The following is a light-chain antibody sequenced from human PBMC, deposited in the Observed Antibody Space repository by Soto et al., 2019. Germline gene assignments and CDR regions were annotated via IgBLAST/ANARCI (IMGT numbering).Light chain of an antibody. CDR1: QAIYNY. V-gene: IGKV1-27*01. CDR2: ASS. CDR3: QKFSAVPT. J-gene: IGKJ4*01. Sequence: DIQMTQSPSSLSASVGDRVTITCRASQAIYNYLAWYQQKPGKVPTLLISASSTLQSGVPSRFSGSGSGTDFTLTISSLQPEDVATYYCQKFSAVPTFGGGTKVEI.